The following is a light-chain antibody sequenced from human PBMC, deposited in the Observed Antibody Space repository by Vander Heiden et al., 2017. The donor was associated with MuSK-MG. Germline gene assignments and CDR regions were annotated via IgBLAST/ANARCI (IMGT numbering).Light chain of an antibody. CDR2: LGS. V-gene: IGKV2-28*01. Sequence: EIVMTQSPLSLPVTPGEPASISCRSSQSLLHSNGYNYLDWYLQKPGQSPQLLIYLGSNRASGVPDRFSGSGSGTDFTLKISRVEAEDVGVYYCRQALPTPRTFGQGTKVEMK. J-gene: IGKJ1*01. CDR1: QSLLHSNGYNY. CDR3: RQALPTPRT.